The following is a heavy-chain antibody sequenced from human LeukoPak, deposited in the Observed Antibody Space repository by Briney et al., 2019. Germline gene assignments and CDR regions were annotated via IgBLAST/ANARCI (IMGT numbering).Heavy chain of an antibody. D-gene: IGHD6-19*01. J-gene: IGHJ3*02. CDR2: IYYSGST. V-gene: IGHV4-30-4*08. Sequence: SETLSLTCTVSGGSISSGDYYWSWIRQPPGKGLEWIGYIYYSGSTYYNPSLKSRVTISVDTSKNQFSLKLSSVTAADTAVYYCTRGWSSAGVFDSWGQGTVVTVSS. CDR3: TRGWSSAGVFDS. CDR1: GGSISSGDYY.